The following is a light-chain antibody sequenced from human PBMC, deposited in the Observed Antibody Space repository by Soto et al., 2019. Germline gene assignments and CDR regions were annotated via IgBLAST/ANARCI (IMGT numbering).Light chain of an antibody. J-gene: IGKJ2*01. CDR2: GAS. V-gene: IGKV3-20*01. CDR3: QQYGNSPPSYT. Sequence: EIVLTQSPGTLSLSPGERATLSCRASQSISSTYLAWYQQKRGQAPRLLIDGASSRATGIPDRFSGSGSGTDFTLTIRRLEPEDLAVYYCQQYGNSPPSYTFGQGTKLEIK. CDR1: QSISSTY.